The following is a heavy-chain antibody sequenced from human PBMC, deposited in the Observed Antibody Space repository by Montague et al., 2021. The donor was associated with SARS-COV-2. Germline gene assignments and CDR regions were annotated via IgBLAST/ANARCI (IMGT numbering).Heavy chain of an antibody. J-gene: IGHJ6*02. D-gene: IGHD2-2*01. Sequence: ETLSLTCTVSGGSISSSSYYWGWIRQPPGKGLEWIGSIYYSGSTYYNXSLKSRVTISVDTSKNQFSLKLSSVTAADTAVYYCASALGYCSSTSCYSVYGMDVWGQGTTVTVSS. CDR3: ASALGYCSSTSCYSVYGMDV. CDR1: GGSISSSSYY. V-gene: IGHV4-39*01. CDR2: IYYSGST.